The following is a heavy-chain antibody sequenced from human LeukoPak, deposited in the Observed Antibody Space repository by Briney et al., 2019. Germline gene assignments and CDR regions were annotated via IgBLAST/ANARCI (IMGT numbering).Heavy chain of an antibody. CDR3: ARLPPLRTWGYYYMDV. CDR2: INHSGST. CDR1: GGSFSGYY. D-gene: IGHD3-16*01. Sequence: PSETLSLTCAVYGGSFSGYYWSWIRQPPGKGLEWIGEINHSGSTNYNPSLKSRVTISVDTSKNQFSLKLSSVTAADTAVYYCARLPPLRTWGYYYMDVWGKGTTVTVSS. V-gene: IGHV4-34*01. J-gene: IGHJ6*03.